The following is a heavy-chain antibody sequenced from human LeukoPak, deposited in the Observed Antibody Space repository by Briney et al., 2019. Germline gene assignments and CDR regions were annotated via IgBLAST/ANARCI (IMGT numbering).Heavy chain of an antibody. Sequence: SETLSLTCTVSGGSISSSSYYWGWIRQPAGKGLEWIGRIYTSGSTNYNPPLKSRVTMSVDTSKNQFSLKLSSVTAADTAVYYCARVDYSKTFDYSGQGTLVTVSS. CDR1: GGSISSSSYY. V-gene: IGHV4-61*02. CDR2: IYTSGST. CDR3: ARVDYSKTFDY. D-gene: IGHD4-11*01. J-gene: IGHJ4*02.